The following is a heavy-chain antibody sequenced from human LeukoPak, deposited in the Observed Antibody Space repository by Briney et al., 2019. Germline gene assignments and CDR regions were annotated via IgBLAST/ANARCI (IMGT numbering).Heavy chain of an antibody. CDR3: SRGRTWSEGVRGVIPFDF. J-gene: IGHJ4*02. Sequence: GASVKVSCKASGYSFTGYYMHWVRQAPGQGLEWVGWINPNSGGTNYAQKFQGRVTMTRDTYISTAYMELSRLRSDDTAVYYCSRGRTWSEGVRGVIPFDFWGQGTLVTVSS. V-gene: IGHV1-2*02. CDR2: INPNSGGT. D-gene: IGHD3-10*01. CDR1: GYSFTGYY.